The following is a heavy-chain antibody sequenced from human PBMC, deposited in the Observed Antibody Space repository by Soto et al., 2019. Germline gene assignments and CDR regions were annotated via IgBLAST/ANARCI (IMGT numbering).Heavy chain of an antibody. D-gene: IGHD3-16*01. CDR2: IHPSGDTT. J-gene: IGHJ4*02. V-gene: IGHV1-46*02. Sequence: QVQLVQSGAEVKEPGASVKVSCKASGFTFQNYHMHWVRQAPGQGLEWMGIIHPSGDTTTYAQNFQGRLAMTRDTSTSTAYMELSSLTSEETAVYYCAKDLWGSWTVDYWGQGTLITVSS. CDR1: GFTFQNYH. CDR3: AKDLWGSWTVDY.